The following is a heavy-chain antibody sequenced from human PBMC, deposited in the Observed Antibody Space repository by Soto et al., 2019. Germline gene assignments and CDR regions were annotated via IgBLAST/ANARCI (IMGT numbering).Heavy chain of an antibody. D-gene: IGHD5-12*01. CDR2: ITSNGGST. J-gene: IGHJ4*02. CDR1: GFTFISYS. V-gene: IGHV3-64D*06. Sequence: EVQLVESGGGLVQPGGSLRLSCSASGFTFISYSMHWVRQAPGKGLEYVSAITSNGGSTYYADSVKGRFTISRDNSKNKLYLQMSSLRAEDTAVYYCVKAHGYDFDYWGQGTLGTVSS. CDR3: VKAHGYDFDY.